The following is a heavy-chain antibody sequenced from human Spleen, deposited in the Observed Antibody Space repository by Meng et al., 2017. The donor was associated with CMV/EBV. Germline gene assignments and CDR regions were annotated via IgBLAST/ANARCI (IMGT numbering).Heavy chain of an antibody. CDR2: INPNSGGT. Sequence: ALVKVSCKASGFFFTGYHIHWVRQAPGQGLEWMGWINPNSGGTDYAQKIQGRVTMTRDTSISTAYMELSRLRSDDTAVYYCARGHYSSSSPFDYWGQGTLVTVSS. CDR3: ARGHYSSSSPFDY. J-gene: IGHJ4*02. D-gene: IGHD6-13*01. CDR1: GFFFTGYH. V-gene: IGHV1-2*02.